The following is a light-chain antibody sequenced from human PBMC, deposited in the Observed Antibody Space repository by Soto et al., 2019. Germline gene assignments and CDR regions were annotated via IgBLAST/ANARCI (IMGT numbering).Light chain of an antibody. J-gene: IGLJ1*01. Sequence: QSVLTQPASVSGSPGQSITISCTGTSSDVGGYNLVTWYQQHPGKSPELMIYEGSKRPSGVSPRFSGSKSGNTASLTISGLQAEDEADYSCCSYAGNGTFVFGTGTKVTV. CDR1: SSDVGGYNL. V-gene: IGLV2-23*01. CDR3: CSYAGNGTFV. CDR2: EGS.